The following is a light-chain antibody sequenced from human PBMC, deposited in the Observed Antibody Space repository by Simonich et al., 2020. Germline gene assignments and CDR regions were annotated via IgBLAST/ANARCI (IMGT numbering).Light chain of an antibody. CDR2: SDS. V-gene: IGLV1-40*01. CDR3: QSYDSSLSGSKV. J-gene: IGLJ3*02. CDR1: NMVGRVH. Sequence: NMVGRVHVRCYQPHTGQAPQPLISSDSKRRSGVPDRFSGSKSGSSASLAINGLLAEDEADDYGQSYDSSLSGSKVFGGGTKLTVL.